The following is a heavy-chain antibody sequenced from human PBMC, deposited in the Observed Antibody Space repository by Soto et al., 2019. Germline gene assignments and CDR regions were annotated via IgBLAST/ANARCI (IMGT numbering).Heavy chain of an antibody. J-gene: IGHJ4*02. CDR2: VWNDGSNK. Sequence: QVQLVASGGGVVQPGRSLRLSCAASGFTFRSYATHWVRQAPGKGLEWVALVWNDGSNKYYADSVKGRFTIARDTSKNAVYLQRSSPSAEDTAVFYCARGIRSFDFDLWGQGTLGTVTS. CDR3: ARGIRSFDFDL. D-gene: IGHD1-26*01. CDR1: GFTFRSYA. V-gene: IGHV3-33*01.